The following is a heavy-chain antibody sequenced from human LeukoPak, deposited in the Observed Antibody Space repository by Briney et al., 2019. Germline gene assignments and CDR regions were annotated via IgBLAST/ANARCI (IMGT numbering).Heavy chain of an antibody. CDR1: GFPFNNYA. CDR2: LSHDGSTK. Sequence: GSSLTLSCAACGFPFNNYAMNWVRQAPGKGREGVAALSHDGSTKYYADSVKGCFTSTRDNSKTTLYLQMNSLGAEDTAVYYCARDSHTHYFDSCGQGTLATVSS. V-gene: IGHV3-30-3*01. D-gene: IGHD2-15*01. CDR3: ARDSHTHYFDS. J-gene: IGHJ4*02.